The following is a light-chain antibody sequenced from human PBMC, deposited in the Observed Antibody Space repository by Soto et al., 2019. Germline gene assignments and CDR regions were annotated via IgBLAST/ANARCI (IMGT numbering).Light chain of an antibody. Sequence: QSVLTQPASVSGSPGQSITISCTGTSSDVGAYDFVSWYQQHPDKAPKLMIYEVRNRPSGVSNRFSGSKSVNTATLTISGLQAEDEADYYCSPYTTSSTRVFGTGTKVTVL. J-gene: IGLJ1*01. CDR3: SPYTTSSTRV. CDR1: SSDVGAYDF. CDR2: EVR. V-gene: IGLV2-14*03.